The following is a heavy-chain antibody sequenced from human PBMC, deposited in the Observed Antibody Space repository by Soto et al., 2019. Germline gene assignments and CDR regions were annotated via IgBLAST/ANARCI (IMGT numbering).Heavy chain of an antibody. J-gene: IGHJ4*02. V-gene: IGHV3-7*03. D-gene: IGHD2-15*01. Sequence: SLRLSCAASGFTFSSYWMSWVRQAPGKGLEWVANIKQDGSEKYYVDSVKGRFTISRDNAKNSLYLQMNSLRAEDTAVYYCARESPGLDSVFDYWGQGTLVTVSS. CDR1: GFTFSSYW. CDR3: ARESPGLDSVFDY. CDR2: IKQDGSEK.